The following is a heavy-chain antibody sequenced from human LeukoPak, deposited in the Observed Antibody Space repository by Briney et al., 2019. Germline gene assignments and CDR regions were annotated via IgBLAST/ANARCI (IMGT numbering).Heavy chain of an antibody. V-gene: IGHV4-59*01. CDR1: GGSISSYY. Sequence: PSETLSLTCSVSGGSISSYYWSWIRQPPGKGLEWIGYIYYSGSTNYNPSLKRRVTISLDTSKSQFSLKLTSVTAADTAVYYCARAPIPYDRSRTDYRFDPWGQGTLVTVAS. CDR2: IYYSGST. CDR3: ARAPIPYDRSRTDYRFDP. J-gene: IGHJ5*02. D-gene: IGHD3-16*01.